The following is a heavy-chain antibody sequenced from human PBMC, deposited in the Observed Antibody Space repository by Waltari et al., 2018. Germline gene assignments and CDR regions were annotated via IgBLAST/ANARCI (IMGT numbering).Heavy chain of an antibody. CDR1: GYTLTELS. V-gene: IGHV1-46*01. D-gene: IGHD3-9*01. J-gene: IGHJ4*02. Sequence: QVKLVQSGAEVKKPGASVKVSCKVSGYTLTELSMHWVRQAPGKGLEWMGIINPSGGSTSYAQKFQGRVTMTRDTSTSTVYMELSSLRSEDTAVYYCARSDILTGDFDYWGQGTLVTVSS. CDR3: ARSDILTGDFDY. CDR2: INPSGGST.